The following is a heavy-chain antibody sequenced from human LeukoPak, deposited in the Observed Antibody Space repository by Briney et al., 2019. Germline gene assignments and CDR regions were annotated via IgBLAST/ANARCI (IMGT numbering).Heavy chain of an antibody. Sequence: GGXLRLSCAASGFTFSSYEMNWVRQAPGKGLEWVSYISSSGSTIYYADSVKGGFTISRDNAKNSLYLQMNSLRAEDTAVYYCARGDIVAFDYWGQGTLVTVSS. CDR2: ISSSGSTI. J-gene: IGHJ4*02. V-gene: IGHV3-48*03. D-gene: IGHD5-12*01. CDR1: GFTFSSYE. CDR3: ARGDIVAFDY.